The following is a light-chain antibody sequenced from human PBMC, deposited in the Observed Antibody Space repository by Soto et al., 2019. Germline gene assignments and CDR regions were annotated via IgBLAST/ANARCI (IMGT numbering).Light chain of an antibody. CDR2: NNE. J-gene: IGLJ1*01. Sequence: QSVLPQPPSVSAAPGQRVTIPCSGGSFNIGNHGVNWYLQIPGKPPKVVIYNNEFLSSGVSDRFSGSKSDTSASLAISGLQSEDEGDYFCLAWDSSLNGYVFGTGTKVTVL. CDR1: SFNIGNHG. CDR3: LAWDSSLNGYV. V-gene: IGLV1-36*01.